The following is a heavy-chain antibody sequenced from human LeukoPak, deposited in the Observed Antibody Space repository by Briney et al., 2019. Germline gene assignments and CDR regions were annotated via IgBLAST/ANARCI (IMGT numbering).Heavy chain of an antibody. CDR2: IYYSGST. CDR3: ASQGGCSSTSCYTEFDP. CDR1: GGSISSGGYY. Sequence: SETLSLTCTVSGGSISSGGYYWSWIRQPPGKGLEWIGYIYYSGSTYYNPSLKSRVTISVDTSKNQFSLKLSSVTAADTAVYYCASQGGCSSTSCYTEFDPWGQGTLVTVSS. D-gene: IGHD2-2*02. V-gene: IGHV4-30-4*01. J-gene: IGHJ5*02.